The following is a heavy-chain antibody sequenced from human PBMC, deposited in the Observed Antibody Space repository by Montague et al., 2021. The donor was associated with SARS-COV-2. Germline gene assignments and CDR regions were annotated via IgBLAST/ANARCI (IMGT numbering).Heavy chain of an antibody. D-gene: IGHD6-13*01. CDR2: FYNVGST. CDR1: GASVGSSD. CDR3: ARETMTAGAFDI. J-gene: IGHJ3*02. V-gene: IGHV4-59*02. Sequence: SETLSLTCTVSGASVGSSDWGWIRQSPGKGLEWIGYFYNVGSTNYNPSLKSRATISRDTSKNQFSLKVRSVTAADTAVYYCARETMTAGAFDIWGQGTMVTVSS.